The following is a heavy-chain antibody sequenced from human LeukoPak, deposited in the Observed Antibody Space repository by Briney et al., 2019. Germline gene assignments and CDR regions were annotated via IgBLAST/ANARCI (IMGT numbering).Heavy chain of an antibody. CDR1: GGSFSGYY. Sequence: SETLSLTCAVYGGSFSGYYWSWIRQPPGKGLEWIGEINHSGSTNYNPSLKSRVTISVDTSKNQFSLKLSSVTAADTAVYYCARVFLSMVPSRRYYGMDVWGKGTTVTVSS. CDR3: ARVFLSMVPSRRYYGMDV. V-gene: IGHV4-34*01. D-gene: IGHD3-10*01. CDR2: INHSGST. J-gene: IGHJ6*04.